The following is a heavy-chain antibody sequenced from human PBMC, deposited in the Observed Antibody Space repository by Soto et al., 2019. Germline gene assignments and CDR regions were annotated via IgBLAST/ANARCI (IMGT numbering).Heavy chain of an antibody. CDR1: GYNFISYD. J-gene: IGHJ6*02. V-gene: IGHV1-8*01. Sequence: AASVKVSCKASGYNFISYDINWVRQATGQGLEWMGWMNPNSGKTAFAQNFQGRVTMARDTSISTAYMELSSLRSEDTAVYYCARGQGGRNHYSYGMDVWGQGTTVTVSS. CDR3: ARGQGGRNHYSYGMDV. D-gene: IGHD1-1*01. CDR2: MNPNSGKT.